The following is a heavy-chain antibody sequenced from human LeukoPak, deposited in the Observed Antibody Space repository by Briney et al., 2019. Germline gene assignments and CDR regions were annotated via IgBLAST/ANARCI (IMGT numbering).Heavy chain of an antibody. CDR1: GFTFSSYE. J-gene: IGHJ5*02. V-gene: IGHV3-48*03. Sequence: PGGSLRLSCAASGFTFSSYEMNWVRQAPGKGLEWVSYISSSGSTIYYADSVKGRFTISRDNAKNSLYLQMNSLRAEDTAVYYCARDIGFGKFNWFDPWGQGTLVTVSS. CDR2: ISSSGSTI. CDR3: ARDIGFGKFNWFDP. D-gene: IGHD3-10*01.